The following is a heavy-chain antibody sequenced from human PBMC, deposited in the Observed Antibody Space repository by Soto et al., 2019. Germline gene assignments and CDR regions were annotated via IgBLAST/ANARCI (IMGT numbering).Heavy chain of an antibody. CDR3: ARQTFYDFWSGYYFYGMDV. V-gene: IGHV5-51*01. CDR2: IYPGDSDT. J-gene: IGHJ6*02. CDR1: GYSLTSYW. D-gene: IGHD3-3*01. Sequence: PGEFLTISCRGSGYSLTSYWIGCVRQMPGKGLEWMGIIYPGDSDTRYSPSFQGQVTISADKSISTAYLQWSSLKASDTAMYYCARQTFYDFWSGYYFYGMDVWGQGTTVTVSS.